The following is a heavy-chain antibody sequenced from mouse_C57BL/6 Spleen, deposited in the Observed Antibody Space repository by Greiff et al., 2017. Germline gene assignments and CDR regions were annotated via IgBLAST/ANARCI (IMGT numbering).Heavy chain of an antibody. D-gene: IGHD2-4*01. CDR2: IYPGGGYT. Sequence: QVQLQQSGAELVRPGTSVKMSCKASGYTFTNYWIGWAKQRPGHGLEWIGDIYPGGGYTNYNEKFKGKATLTADKSSSTAYMQFSSLTSEDSAIYYCARHYDYWYFDDWGTGTTVTVSS. V-gene: IGHV1-63*01. CDR3: ARHYDYWYFDD. CDR1: GYTFTNYW. J-gene: IGHJ1*03.